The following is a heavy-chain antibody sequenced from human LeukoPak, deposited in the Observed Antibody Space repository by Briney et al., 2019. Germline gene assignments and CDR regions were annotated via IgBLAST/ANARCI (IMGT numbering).Heavy chain of an antibody. CDR3: AKSRAAAGIWSCYFDY. J-gene: IGHJ4*02. Sequence: GGSLRLSCAASGFTFSSYAMSWARQAPGKGLEWVSAISGSGGSTYYADSVKGRFTISRDNSKNTLYLQMNSLRAEDTAVYYCAKSRAAAGIWSCYFDYWGQGTLVTVSS. D-gene: IGHD6-13*01. V-gene: IGHV3-23*01. CDR2: ISGSGGST. CDR1: GFTFSSYA.